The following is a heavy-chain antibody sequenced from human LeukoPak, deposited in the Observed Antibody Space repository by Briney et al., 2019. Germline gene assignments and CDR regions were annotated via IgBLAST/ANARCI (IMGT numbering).Heavy chain of an antibody. CDR3: ASWELDYYFDY. Sequence: GGSLRLSCAASGFTFDDYGMSWVRPAPGKGLEWVSGINWNGGSTGYADSVKGRFTISRDNAKNSLYLQMNSLRAEDTAVYYCASWELDYYFDYWGQGTLVTVSS. CDR1: GFTFDDYG. CDR2: INWNGGST. D-gene: IGHD1-26*01. V-gene: IGHV3-20*04. J-gene: IGHJ4*02.